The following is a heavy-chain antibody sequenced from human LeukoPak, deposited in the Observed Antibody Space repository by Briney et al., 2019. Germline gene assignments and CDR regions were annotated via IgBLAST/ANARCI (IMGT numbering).Heavy chain of an antibody. CDR2: ISSSSSYI. CDR3: ARDPIYDSSGYFDY. CDR1: GFTFSSYS. J-gene: IGHJ4*02. V-gene: IGHV3-21*01. D-gene: IGHD3-22*01. Sequence: GGPLRLSCAASGFTFSSYSMNWVRQAPGKGLEWVSSISSSSSYIYYADSVKGRFTISRDNAKNSLYLQMNSLRAEDTAVYYCARDPIYDSSGYFDYWGQGTLVTVSS.